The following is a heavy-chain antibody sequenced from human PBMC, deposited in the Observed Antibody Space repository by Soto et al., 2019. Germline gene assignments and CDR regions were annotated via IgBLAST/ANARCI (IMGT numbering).Heavy chain of an antibody. D-gene: IGHD3-10*01. V-gene: IGHV2-70*01. Sequence: SGPTLVNPTQTLTLTCTFSGFSLSTTGMCVSWIRQPPGKALEWLALIDWDDDKYYSTSLKTRLTTSKDTSKNQVVLTMSNMDPVDTATYYCARERITMVRGVTFPHYYYYYGMDAWGQGTTVTVSS. CDR1: GFSLSTTGMC. J-gene: IGHJ6*02. CDR3: ARERITMVRGVTFPHYYYYYGMDA. CDR2: IDWDDDK.